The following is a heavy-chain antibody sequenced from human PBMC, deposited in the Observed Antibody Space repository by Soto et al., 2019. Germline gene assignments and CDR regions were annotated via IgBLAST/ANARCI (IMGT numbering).Heavy chain of an antibody. J-gene: IGHJ5*02. CDR2: ISGSGGST. CDR3: AKDPVIAAAGTRPNWFDP. CDR1: GFTFSSYA. D-gene: IGHD6-13*01. Sequence: GGSLRLSCAASGFTFSSYAMSWVRQASGKGLEWVSAISGSGGSTYYADSVKGRFTISRDNSKNTLYLQMNSLRAEDTAVYYCAKDPVIAAAGTRPNWFDPWGQGTLVTVSS. V-gene: IGHV3-23*01.